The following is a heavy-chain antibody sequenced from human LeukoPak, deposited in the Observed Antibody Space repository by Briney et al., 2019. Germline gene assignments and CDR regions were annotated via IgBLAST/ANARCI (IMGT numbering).Heavy chain of an antibody. Sequence: GGSLRLSCAASGFTFSSYWMHWVRQAPGKGLVWVSRINSDGSSTSYADSVRGRFTISRDNAKNTLYLQMNSLRAEDTAVYYCARANYATGIVYWGQGTLVTVSS. CDR2: INSDGSST. CDR1: GFTFSSYW. J-gene: IGHJ4*02. D-gene: IGHD1-14*01. V-gene: IGHV3-74*01. CDR3: ARANYATGIVY.